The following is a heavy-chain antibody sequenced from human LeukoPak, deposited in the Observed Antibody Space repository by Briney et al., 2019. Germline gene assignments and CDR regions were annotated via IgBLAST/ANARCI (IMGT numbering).Heavy chain of an antibody. V-gene: IGHV3-9*01. CDR3: ARGRTYDFWSGYSMRGAFDI. J-gene: IGHJ3*02. CDR1: GFTFDDYA. Sequence: GGSLRLSCAASGFTFDDYAMHWVRQAPGKGLEWVSGISWNSGSIGYADSVKGRFTISRDNAKNTLYLQMNSLRAEDTAVYYCARGRTYDFWSGYSMRGAFDIWGQGTMVTVSS. D-gene: IGHD3-3*01. CDR2: ISWNSGSI.